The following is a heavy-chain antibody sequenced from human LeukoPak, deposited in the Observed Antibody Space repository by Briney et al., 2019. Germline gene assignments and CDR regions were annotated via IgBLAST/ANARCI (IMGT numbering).Heavy chain of an antibody. D-gene: IGHD2-21*01. CDR1: GFTFSSYA. J-gene: IGHJ4*02. CDR2: ISYDGSIK. CDR3: ARGTYCGSDCYSFEY. V-gene: IGHV3-30-3*01. Sequence: GGSLRLSCAASGFTFSSYAMHWVRQAPGKGLEWVAVISYDGSIKYYADSVKGRFTISRDNSKNTLYLQMNSLRAEDTAVYYCARGTYCGSDCYSFEYWGQGTLVTVSS.